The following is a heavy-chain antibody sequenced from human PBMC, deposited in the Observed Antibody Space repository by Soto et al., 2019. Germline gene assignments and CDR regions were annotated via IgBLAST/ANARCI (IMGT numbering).Heavy chain of an antibody. Sequence: QVQLQESGPGLVKPSETLSLTCTVSGGSISSYYWSWIRQPPGKGLEWIGYIYYSGSTNYNPSLKSRVTISVDTSKNQFSLKLSSVTAADTAVYYCAREMYSGSYGYFQHWGQGTLVTVSP. CDR1: GGSISSYY. D-gene: IGHD1-26*01. J-gene: IGHJ1*01. CDR3: AREMYSGSYGYFQH. V-gene: IGHV4-59*01. CDR2: IYYSGST.